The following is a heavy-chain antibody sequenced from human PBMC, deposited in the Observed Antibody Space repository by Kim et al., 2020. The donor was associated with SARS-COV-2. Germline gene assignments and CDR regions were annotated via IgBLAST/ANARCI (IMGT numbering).Heavy chain of an antibody. CDR3: ARGGGIVVVPAAIRDLDY. V-gene: IGHV4-34*01. CDR2: INHSGST. CDR1: GGSFSGYY. D-gene: IGHD2-2*02. J-gene: IGHJ4*02. Sequence: SETLSLTCAVYGGSFSGYYWSWIRQPPGKGLEWIGEINHSGSTNYNPSLKSRVTISVDTSKNQFSLKLSSVNAADTAVYYWARGGGIVVVPAAIRDLDYWGQGTLVTASS.